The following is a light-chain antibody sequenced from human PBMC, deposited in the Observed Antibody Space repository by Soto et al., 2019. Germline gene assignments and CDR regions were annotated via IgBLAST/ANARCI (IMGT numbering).Light chain of an antibody. J-gene: IGLJ1*01. CDR1: SSDVGSYNL. CDR2: EVS. Sequence: QSVLTQPASVSGSPGQSITISCTGTSSDVGSYNLVSWYQQRPGKAPKLMIYEVSKRPSGVSNRFSGSKSGNTASLTISGLQAEDEADYYCCSYAGSSTFYVFGTGTKVTVL. CDR3: CSYAGSSTFYV. V-gene: IGLV2-23*02.